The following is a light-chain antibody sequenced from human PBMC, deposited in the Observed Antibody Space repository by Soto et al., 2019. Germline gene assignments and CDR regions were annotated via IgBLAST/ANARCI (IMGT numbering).Light chain of an antibody. CDR2: AAS. V-gene: IGKV1-9*01. J-gene: IGKJ2*01. CDR1: QGISSY. CDR3: QQLNSYRYT. Sequence: DIPLTQSPSFLSASVGDRVTITCRASQGISSYLAWYQQKPGKAPKLLIYAASTLQSGVPSRFSGSGSGTEFTLTLSSLQPEDFATYYCQQLNSYRYTFGQGTKLEIK.